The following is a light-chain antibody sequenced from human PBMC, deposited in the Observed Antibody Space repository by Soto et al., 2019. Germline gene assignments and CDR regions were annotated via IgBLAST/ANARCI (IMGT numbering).Light chain of an antibody. CDR1: SRDVGGYNF. Sequence: QSALTQPASVSGSPGQSITISCTGTSRDVGGYNFVSWYQQHPDKAPKLMIYEVTNRPSGVSNRFSGSKSGNTASLTISGLQAEDEADYYCSSFTSSHTYVFGTGTKLTVL. CDR2: EVT. J-gene: IGLJ1*01. V-gene: IGLV2-14*01. CDR3: SSFTSSHTYV.